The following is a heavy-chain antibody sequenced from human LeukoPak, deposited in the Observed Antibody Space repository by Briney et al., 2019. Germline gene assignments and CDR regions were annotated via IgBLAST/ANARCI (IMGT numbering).Heavy chain of an antibody. CDR1: GGSISGGSYY. V-gene: IGHV4-61*09. Sequence: TSETLSLTCSVSGGSISGGSYYWSWIRQPAGKGLEWIGHVYTTGRTTYNPSLKSRVTISVDTSRNQFSLDLSSVTAADTAVYYCARMIGWGARRYYYYYMDVWGRGTTVTISS. J-gene: IGHJ6*03. CDR2: VYTTGRT. D-gene: IGHD1-26*01. CDR3: ARMIGWGARRYYYYYMDV.